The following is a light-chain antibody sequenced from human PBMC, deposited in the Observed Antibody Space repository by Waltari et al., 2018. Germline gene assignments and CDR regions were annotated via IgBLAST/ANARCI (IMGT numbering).Light chain of an antibody. CDR3: SSQSSNDVVL. J-gene: IGLJ2*01. CDR2: DVS. V-gene: IGLV2-14*01. CDR1: SNDVGGYNS. Sequence: QSALTQPASVSGSPGQSVTIFCAGTSNDVGGYNSVSWYQEHPGQAPRVIIYDVSARPSGVSDRFPGSKSGNTPSLTSSGLQAEDEADYYCSSQSSNDVVLFGGGTKLTVL.